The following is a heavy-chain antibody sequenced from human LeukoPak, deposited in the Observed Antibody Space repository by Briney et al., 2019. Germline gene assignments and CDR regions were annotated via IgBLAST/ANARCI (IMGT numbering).Heavy chain of an antibody. CDR1: IYTFTGYY. Sequence: ASVKVSCRASIYTFTGYYMHWVRQAPGQGLEWVGRINPNSGGTNYAQKFQGRVTMTRDTSISTAYMELSRLRSDDTAVYYCARQSLVNYYYYYMDVWGKGTTVTVSS. CDR3: ARQSLVNYYYYYMDV. V-gene: IGHV1-2*06. CDR2: INPNSGGT. D-gene: IGHD2-2*01. J-gene: IGHJ6*03.